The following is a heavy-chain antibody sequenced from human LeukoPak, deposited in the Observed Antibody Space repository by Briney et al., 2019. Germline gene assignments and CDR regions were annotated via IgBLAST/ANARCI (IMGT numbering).Heavy chain of an antibody. Sequence: GASVKVSCKASGYTFTGYYMHWVRQAPGQGLEWMGWINPNSGGTNYAQKFQGRVTMTRDTSISTAYMELRSLRSDDTAVYYCARRYEGATYYFDYWGQGTLVTASS. CDR2: INPNSGGT. D-gene: IGHD1-26*01. V-gene: IGHV1-2*02. J-gene: IGHJ4*02. CDR3: ARRYEGATYYFDY. CDR1: GYTFTGYY.